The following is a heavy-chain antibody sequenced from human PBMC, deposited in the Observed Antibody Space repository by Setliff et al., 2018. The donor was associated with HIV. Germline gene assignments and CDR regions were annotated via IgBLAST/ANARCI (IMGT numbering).Heavy chain of an antibody. D-gene: IGHD6-19*01. CDR3: ARLGSGWSDSYYYAMDV. Sequence: SVKVSCKASGFTFTSSAVQWVRQARGQRLEWIGWIVVGSGHTNYAQNFQGRVTMTIDTSTSTAYMELRSLRSDDTAVYFCARLGSGWSDSYYYAMDVWGQGTTVTVSS. CDR2: IVVGSGHT. J-gene: IGHJ6*02. V-gene: IGHV1-58*01. CDR1: GFTFTSSA.